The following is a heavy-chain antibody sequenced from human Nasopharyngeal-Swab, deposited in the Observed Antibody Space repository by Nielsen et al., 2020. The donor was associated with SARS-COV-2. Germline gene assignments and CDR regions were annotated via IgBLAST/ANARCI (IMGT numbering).Heavy chain of an antibody. D-gene: IGHD4-17*01. V-gene: IGHV1-69*10. CDR3: ARTTTSDGWYFDL. Sequence: SVKASCKASGGTFSSYAISWVRQAPGQGLEWMGGIIPILGIANYAQKFQGRVTITADKSTSTAYMELSSLRSEDTAVYYCARTTTSDGWYFDLWGRGTLVTVSS. CDR1: GGTFSSYA. CDR2: IIPILGIA. J-gene: IGHJ2*01.